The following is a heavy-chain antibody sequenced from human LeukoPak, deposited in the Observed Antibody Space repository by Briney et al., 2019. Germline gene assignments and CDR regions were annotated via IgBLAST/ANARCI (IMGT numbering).Heavy chain of an antibody. D-gene: IGHD3/OR15-3a*01. CDR3: AKELGDWSSLLTDY. V-gene: IGHV3-23*01. CDR2: ITGSGDYT. CDR1: GFTYSNYG. J-gene: IGHJ4*02. Sequence: GGSLRLSCEASGFTYSNYGMNWVRQAPGKGLEWVSAITGSGDYTYYADSVKGRFTISRDNSKNALFLQMNSLRAEDTAIYYCAKELGDWSSLLTDYWGQGTLVTVSS.